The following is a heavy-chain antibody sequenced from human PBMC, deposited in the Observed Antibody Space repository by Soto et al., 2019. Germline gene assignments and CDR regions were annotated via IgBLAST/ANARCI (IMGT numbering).Heavy chain of an antibody. Sequence: GSLRLSCAASGFTFSSYGMHWVRQAPGKGLEWVAVISYDGSNKYYADSVKGRFTISRDNSKNTLYLQMNSLRAEDTAVYYCAKSINDLHYYYYMDVWGKGTTVTVSS. J-gene: IGHJ6*03. D-gene: IGHD3-3*01. CDR2: ISYDGSNK. CDR3: AKSINDLHYYYYMDV. V-gene: IGHV3-30*18. CDR1: GFTFSSYG.